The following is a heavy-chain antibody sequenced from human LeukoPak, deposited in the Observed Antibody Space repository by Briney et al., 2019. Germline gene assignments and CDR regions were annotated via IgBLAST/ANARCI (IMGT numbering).Heavy chain of an antibody. CDR3: AKDRALSVRPPPYGMDV. CDR1: GGSISSGDYY. CDR2: IYYSGST. Sequence: PSQTLSLTCTVSGGSISSGDYYWSWIRQPPGKGLEWIGYIYYSGSTYYNPSLKSRVTISVDTSKNQFSLKLSSVTAADTAVYYCAKDRALSVRPPPYGMDVWGQGTTVTVSS. D-gene: IGHD3-10*01. J-gene: IGHJ6*02. V-gene: IGHV4-30-4*01.